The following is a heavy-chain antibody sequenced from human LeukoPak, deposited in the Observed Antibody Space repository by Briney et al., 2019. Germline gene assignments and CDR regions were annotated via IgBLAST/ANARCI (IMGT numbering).Heavy chain of an antibody. D-gene: IGHD3-16*02. CDR1: GFTFSTYN. CDR2: ISTGSSYI. J-gene: IGHJ4*02. Sequence: GGSLRLSCAASGFTFSTYNMNWVRQAPGKWLEWVSSISTGSSYIYYADSLKGRFTISRDNAKNSLYLQMNSLRAEDTAVYYCARDVISGWNYFDYWGQGALVTVSS. CDR3: ARDVISGWNYFDY. V-gene: IGHV3-21*01.